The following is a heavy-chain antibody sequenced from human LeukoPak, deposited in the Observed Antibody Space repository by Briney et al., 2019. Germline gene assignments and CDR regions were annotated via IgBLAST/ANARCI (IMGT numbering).Heavy chain of an antibody. CDR3: ARVGCSSTSCYLDAFHI. V-gene: IGHV4-59*01. Sequence: PSETLSLTCTVSGGSISSYYWSWIRQPPGKGLEWIGYIYYSGSTNYNPSLKSRVTISVDTSKNQFSLKLSSVTAADTAVYYCARVGCSSTSCYLDAFHIWGQGTMVTVSS. J-gene: IGHJ3*02. D-gene: IGHD2-2*01. CDR2: IYYSGST. CDR1: GGSISSYY.